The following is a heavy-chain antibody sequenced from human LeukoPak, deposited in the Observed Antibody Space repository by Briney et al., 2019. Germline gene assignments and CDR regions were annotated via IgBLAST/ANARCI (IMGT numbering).Heavy chain of an antibody. J-gene: IGHJ4*02. CDR2: IYYSGST. CDR1: GGSVSSGSYY. Sequence: SETLSLTCTVSGGSVSSGSYYWTWLRQPPGKGLEWIGYIYYSGSTNYNPSLKSRVTISVDTSKNQFSLKLSSVTAADTAVYYCAREGYGGNFDYWGQGTLVTVSS. D-gene: IGHD4-23*01. CDR3: AREGYGGNFDY. V-gene: IGHV4-61*01.